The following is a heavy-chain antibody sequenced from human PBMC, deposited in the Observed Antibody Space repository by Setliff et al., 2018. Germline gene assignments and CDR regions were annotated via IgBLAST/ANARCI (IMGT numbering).Heavy chain of an antibody. D-gene: IGHD5-18*01. V-gene: IGHV4-39*01. Sequence: SETLSLTCTVSGGSISSSSYYWGWIRQPPGKGLEWIGSIYYSGSTYYNPSLKSRVTISVDTSKKQFSLKLSSVTAADTAVYYCARARATAMVTVSAFDIWGQGTMVTV. J-gene: IGHJ3*02. CDR2: IYYSGST. CDR1: GGSISSSSYY. CDR3: ARARATAMVTVSAFDI.